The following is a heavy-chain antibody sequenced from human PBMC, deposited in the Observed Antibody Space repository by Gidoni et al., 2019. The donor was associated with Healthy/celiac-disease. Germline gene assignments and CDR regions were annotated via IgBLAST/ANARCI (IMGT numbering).Heavy chain of an antibody. CDR2: ISAYNGNT. J-gene: IGHJ6*03. D-gene: IGHD3-10*01. CDR1: GYTFTSYG. V-gene: IGHV1-18*04. CDR3: ARASYYYGSGSYYNAVYYYYYMDV. Sequence: QVQLVQSGAEVKKPGASVKVSCKASGYTFTSYGISWVRQAPGQGLEWMGWISAYNGNTYYAQKLQGRVTMTTDTSTSTAYMELRSLRSDDTAVYYCARASYYYGSGSYYNAVYYYYYMDVWGKGTTVTVSS.